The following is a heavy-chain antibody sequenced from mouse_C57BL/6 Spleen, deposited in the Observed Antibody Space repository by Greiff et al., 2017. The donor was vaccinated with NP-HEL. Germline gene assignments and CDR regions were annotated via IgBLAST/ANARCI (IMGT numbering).Heavy chain of an antibody. D-gene: IGHD1-1*01. V-gene: IGHV6-3*01. CDR1: GFTFSNYW. CDR3: TGPFTTVADWYFEV. Sequence: EVKLMESGGGLVQPGGSMKLSCVASGFTFSNYWMNWVRQSPEKGLEWVAQIRLKSDNYATHYAESVKGRFTISRDDSKSSVYLQMNNLRAEDTGIYYCTGPFTTVADWYFEVWGTGTTVTVSS. J-gene: IGHJ1*03. CDR2: IRLKSDNYAT.